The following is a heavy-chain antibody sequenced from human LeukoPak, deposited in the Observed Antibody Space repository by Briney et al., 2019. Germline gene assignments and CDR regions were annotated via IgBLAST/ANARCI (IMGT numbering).Heavy chain of an antibody. CDR1: GYTFTSYA. CDR3: ARDLGDCSSTSCYSNY. J-gene: IGHJ4*02. D-gene: IGHD2-2*01. Sequence: ASVKVSCKASGYTFTSYAISWVRQAPGQGLEWMGWISAYNGNTNYAQKLQGRVTMTTDTSTSTAYMELRSLRSEDTAVYYCARDLGDCSSTSCYSNYWGQGTLVTVSS. CDR2: ISAYNGNT. V-gene: IGHV1-18*01.